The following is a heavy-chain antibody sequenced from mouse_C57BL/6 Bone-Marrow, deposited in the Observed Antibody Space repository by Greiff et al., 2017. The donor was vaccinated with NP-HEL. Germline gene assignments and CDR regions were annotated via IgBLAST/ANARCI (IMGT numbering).Heavy chain of an antibody. CDR2: ISYSGST. CDR3: ARFDYSNLWYFDV. J-gene: IGHJ1*03. D-gene: IGHD2-5*01. CDR1: GYSITSDY. Sequence: EVQGVESGPGLAKPSQTLSLTCSVTGYSITSDYWNWIRKFPGNKLEYMGYISYSGSTYYNPSLKSRISITRDTSKNQYYLQLNSVTTEDTATYYCARFDYSNLWYFDVWGTGTTVTVSS. V-gene: IGHV3-8*01.